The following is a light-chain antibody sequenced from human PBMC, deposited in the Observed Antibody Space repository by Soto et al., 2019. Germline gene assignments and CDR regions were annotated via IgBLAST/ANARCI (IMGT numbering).Light chain of an antibody. V-gene: IGKV3-20*01. J-gene: IGKJ1*01. Sequence: EIVLTQSPGTLSLSPGERATLSCRASKSVSSSYLAWYQQKPGQAPRLLIYGASRRATGIPDRFSGSGSGTEFTLTISRLEPEDFAVYYCQQYGSSPWTFGQGTKVEIK. CDR3: QQYGSSPWT. CDR1: KSVSSSY. CDR2: GAS.